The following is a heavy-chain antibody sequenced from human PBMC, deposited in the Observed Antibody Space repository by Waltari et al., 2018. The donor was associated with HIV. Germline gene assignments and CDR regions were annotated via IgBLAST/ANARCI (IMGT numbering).Heavy chain of an antibody. CDR1: GFTFNNYA. V-gene: IGHV3-23*01. Sequence: EVQLSESGGGSIQRGKSLRLSCMTSGFTFNNYAMTWVRQAPGKGREWVEGITGSADKTFYADSVKGRFTISRDNSRNTLFLQMNTLRSDDTAIYYCAKAERVVTAVLWYFEDWGRGTRVSVSS. CDR2: ITGSADKT. CDR3: AKAERVVTAVLWYFED. J-gene: IGHJ2*01. D-gene: IGHD3-3*01.